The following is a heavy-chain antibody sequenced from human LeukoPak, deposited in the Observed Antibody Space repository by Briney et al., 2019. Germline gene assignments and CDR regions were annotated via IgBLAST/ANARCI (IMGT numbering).Heavy chain of an antibody. V-gene: IGHV3-30*18. Sequence: GGSLRLSCAASGLTFSSYGMHWVRQAPGKGLEWVAVISYDGSNKYYADSVKGRFTISRDNSKNTLYLQMNSLRAEDTAVYYCAKEPRYSSGWYGVDYWGQGTLVTVSS. CDR1: GLTFSSYG. CDR3: AKEPRYSSGWYGVDY. CDR2: ISYDGSNK. J-gene: IGHJ4*02. D-gene: IGHD6-19*01.